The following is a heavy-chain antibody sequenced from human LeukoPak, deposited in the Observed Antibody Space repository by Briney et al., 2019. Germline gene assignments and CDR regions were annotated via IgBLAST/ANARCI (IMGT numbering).Heavy chain of an antibody. V-gene: IGHV5-51*01. Sequence: GGSLQISSNGSGYSFTSYWIGWVRQMPGKGLEWMGIIYPGDSDTRYSPSFQGQVTISADKSISTAYLQWSSLKASDTAMYYCASRLDYMDVWGKGTTVTVSS. CDR2: IYPGDSDT. CDR1: GYSFTSYW. J-gene: IGHJ6*03. CDR3: ASRLDYMDV. D-gene: IGHD6-19*01.